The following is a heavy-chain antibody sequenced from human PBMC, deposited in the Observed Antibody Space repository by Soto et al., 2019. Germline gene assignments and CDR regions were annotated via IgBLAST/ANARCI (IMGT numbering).Heavy chain of an antibody. D-gene: IGHD4-17*01. CDR2: VSGRGGST. V-gene: IGHV3-23*01. J-gene: IGHJ6*02. CDR1: GFTFNHYA. CDR3: AKDSTVTTSLYFYYYGFDV. Sequence: VQLLESGGGLVQPGGSLRLACTASGFTFNHYAMSWVRQAPGKGLECVSAVSGRGGSTKYADSVKGRFIISRDNSNSTLYLQMDSLRGEDTAVYYCAKDSTVTTSLYFYYYGFDVWGQGTTVTVSS.